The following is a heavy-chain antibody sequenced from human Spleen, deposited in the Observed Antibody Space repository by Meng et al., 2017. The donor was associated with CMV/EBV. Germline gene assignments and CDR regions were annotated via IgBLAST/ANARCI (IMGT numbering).Heavy chain of an antibody. D-gene: IGHD3-3*01. Sequence: QITLKESVPTLVKPTQTLTLTCTFSGFSLSTSGVGVGWIRQPPGKALEWLALIYWDDDKRYSPSLKSRLTITKDTSKNQVVLTMTNMDPVDTATYYCAHRSDFWSGYDSFDYWGQGTLVTVSS. J-gene: IGHJ4*02. CDR1: GFSLSTSGVG. CDR3: AHRSDFWSGYDSFDY. CDR2: IYWDDDK. V-gene: IGHV2-5*02.